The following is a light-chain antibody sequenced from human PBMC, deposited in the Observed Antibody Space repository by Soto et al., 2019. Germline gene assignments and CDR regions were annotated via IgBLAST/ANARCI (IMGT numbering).Light chain of an antibody. CDR1: KLGDKY. Sequence: SYELTQPPSESVSPGQTATIACSGDKLGDKYASWYQQKPGQSPVLVIFQDTKRPSGIPERFSGSNSGNTATLTISGTQAIDEADYYCQAWDSSTASVVFGGGTKLTVL. J-gene: IGLJ3*02. V-gene: IGLV3-1*01. CDR2: QDT. CDR3: QAWDSSTASVV.